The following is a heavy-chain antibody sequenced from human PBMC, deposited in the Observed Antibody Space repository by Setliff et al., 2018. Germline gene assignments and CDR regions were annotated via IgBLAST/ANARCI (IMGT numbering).Heavy chain of an antibody. CDR2: INTNTGTP. CDR1: GYTFTSYA. Sequence: VSCKASGYTFTSYARNWVRQAPGQGLEWMGWINTNTGTPTYAQGFTGRFVFSLHTSVSTAYLQISSLKAEDTAVYYCAIVGVTIFGVVDDAFDIWGQGTMVTVSS. D-gene: IGHD3-3*01. CDR3: AIVGVTIFGVVDDAFDI. V-gene: IGHV7-4-1*02. J-gene: IGHJ3*02.